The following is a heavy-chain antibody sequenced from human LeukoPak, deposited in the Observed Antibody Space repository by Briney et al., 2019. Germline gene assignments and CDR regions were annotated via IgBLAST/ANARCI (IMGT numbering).Heavy chain of an antibody. CDR1: GGSFINFT. Sequence: ASVKVSCKASGGSFINFTITWVRQAPGQGLEWMGGTIPLFGTANYAQKFQGRVTITTDESTSTAYMELSSLRSEDTAVYYCARVMTTVTTFFAYMDVWGKGTTVTVSS. V-gene: IGHV1-69*05. CDR2: TIPLFGTA. J-gene: IGHJ6*03. CDR3: ARVMTTVTTFFAYMDV. D-gene: IGHD4-17*01.